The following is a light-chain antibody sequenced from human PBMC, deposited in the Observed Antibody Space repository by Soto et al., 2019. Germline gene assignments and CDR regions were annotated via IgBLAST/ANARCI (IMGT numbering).Light chain of an antibody. J-gene: IGKJ1*01. V-gene: IGKV3-11*01. CDR1: QSVSSY. Sequence: IVCTKSKDTLSFSPGERATLSCRASQSVSSYLAWYQQKPGQPPRLLIYDASNRATGIPARFSGSGSGTDFTLTISSLVPEDFAVYYCQRRSNWSTTFGQGTNVDIK. CDR2: DAS. CDR3: QRRSNWSTT.